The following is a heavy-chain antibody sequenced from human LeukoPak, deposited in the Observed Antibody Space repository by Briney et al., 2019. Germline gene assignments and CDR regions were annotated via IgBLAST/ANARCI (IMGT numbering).Heavy chain of an antibody. V-gene: IGHV3-23*01. J-gene: IGHJ4*02. D-gene: IGHD1-26*01. CDR2: ISASDNNT. Sequence: GGSLRLSCAASGFTFSSYSMNWVRQAPGKGLEWVSAISASDNNTYYADSAKGRFTISRDNSKNTLSLQMNSLRAEDTALYYCVKDHWGSYYSLFDSWGQGTLVTVSS. CDR1: GFTFSSYS. CDR3: VKDHWGSYYSLFDS.